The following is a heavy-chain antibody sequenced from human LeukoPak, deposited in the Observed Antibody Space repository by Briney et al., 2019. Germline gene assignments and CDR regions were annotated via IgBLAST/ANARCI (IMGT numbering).Heavy chain of an antibody. CDR1: GYTFTGYY. V-gene: IGHV1-2*02. CDR2: INPNSGGT. D-gene: IGHD5-12*01. CDR3: ARGGYDWYYYYYYYMDV. Sequence: ASVKVSCKASGYTFTGYYMHWVRQAPGQGLEWMEWINPNSGGTNYAQKFQGRVTMTRDTSISTAYMELSRLRSDDTAVYYCARGGYDWYYYYYYYMDVWGKGTTVTVSS. J-gene: IGHJ6*03.